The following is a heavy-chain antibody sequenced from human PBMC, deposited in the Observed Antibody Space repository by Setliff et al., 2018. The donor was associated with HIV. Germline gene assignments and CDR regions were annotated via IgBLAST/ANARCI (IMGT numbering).Heavy chain of an antibody. J-gene: IGHJ3*02. CDR3: ARDYLHVFDI. V-gene: IGHV1-2*02. CDR1: GYTSTDYY. CDR2: INSASGGT. Sequence: ASVKVSCKASGYTSTDYYIHWVRQAPGQGLEWMGWINSASGGTNYAQNFQGRVTVTGDTSINTAYVEPNSLKSDDTAVYYCARDYLHVFDIWGQGTMVTVSS.